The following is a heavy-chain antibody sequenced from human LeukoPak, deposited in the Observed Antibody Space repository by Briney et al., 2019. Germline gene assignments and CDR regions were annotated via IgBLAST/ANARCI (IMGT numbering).Heavy chain of an antibody. V-gene: IGHV3-21*01. CDR3: ARVYCTNGVCLD. CDR2: ISSSSSYI. D-gene: IGHD2-8*01. Sequence: GGSLRLSCAASGFTFGSYSMNWVRQAPGKGLEWVSSISSSSSYIYYADSVKGRFTISRDNAKNSLYLQMNSLRAEDTAVYYCARVYCTNGVCLDWGQGTLVTVSS. CDR1: GFTFGSYS. J-gene: IGHJ4*02.